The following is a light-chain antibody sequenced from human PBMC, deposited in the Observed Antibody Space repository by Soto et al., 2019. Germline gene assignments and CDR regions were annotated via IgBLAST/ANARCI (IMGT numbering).Light chain of an antibody. V-gene: IGLV2-8*01. J-gene: IGLJ2*01. CDR3: SSYAVSNNVV. Sequence: QSVLTQPPSASGSPGQSVTISCTGTSSDGGGYNSVSWYQQHPGKAPKLVIYEVSKRPSGVPDRFSGSKSGNTASLIVSGLQADDEADYYCSSYAVSNNVVFGGGTKLTVL. CDR1: SSDGGGYNS. CDR2: EVS.